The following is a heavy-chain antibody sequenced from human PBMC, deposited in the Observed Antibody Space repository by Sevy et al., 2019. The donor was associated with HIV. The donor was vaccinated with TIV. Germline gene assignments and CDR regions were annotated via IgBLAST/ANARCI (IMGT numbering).Heavy chain of an antibody. Sequence: GGSLRLSCAASGFTFSSYWMSWVRQAPGKGLEWVANIKQDGSEKYYVDSVKGRFTISRDNAKNSLYLQMNSLRAEETAGYYCGRGYGDYVWDAFDIWGQGTMVTVSS. D-gene: IGHD4-17*01. J-gene: IGHJ3*02. CDR1: GFTFSSYW. V-gene: IGHV3-7*04. CDR3: GRGYGDYVWDAFDI. CDR2: IKQDGSEK.